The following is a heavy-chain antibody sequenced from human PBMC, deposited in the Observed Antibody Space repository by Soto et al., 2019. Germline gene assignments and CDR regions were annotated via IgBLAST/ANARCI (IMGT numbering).Heavy chain of an antibody. CDR1: GFTFSSYS. CDR3: ARLSDYYGSATHSSFDY. D-gene: IGHD3-10*01. V-gene: IGHV3-21*01. Sequence: EVQLVESGGGLVKPGGSLRLSCAASGFTFSSYSMNWVRQAPGKGLEWVSSISSSSSYIYYADSVKGRFTISRDNAKNSLYLQMNSLRAEHTAVYYCARLSDYYGSATHSSFDYWGQGTLVTVSS. CDR2: ISSSSSYI. J-gene: IGHJ4*02.